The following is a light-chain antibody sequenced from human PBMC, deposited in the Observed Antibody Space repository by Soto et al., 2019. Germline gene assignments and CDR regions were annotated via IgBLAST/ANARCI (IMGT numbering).Light chain of an antibody. Sequence: QSALTXPAXXXXXXGQSITISCAGTXSDIGGYNYVSWYQQHPGKAPKVMIYEVSNRPSGVSNRFSGSKSGNTASLTISGLQAEDEADYYCSSYTSSSTLYVFGSGTKVTVL. CDR2: EVS. J-gene: IGLJ1*01. V-gene: IGLV2-14*01. CDR1: XSDIGGYNY. CDR3: SSYTSSSTLYV.